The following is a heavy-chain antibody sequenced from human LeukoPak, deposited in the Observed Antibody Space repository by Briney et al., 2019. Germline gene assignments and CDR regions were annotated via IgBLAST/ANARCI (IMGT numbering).Heavy chain of an antibody. J-gene: IGHJ4*02. CDR2: INPKSGGT. D-gene: IGHD2-2*01. CDR3: ARVGPGAIEQFDY. V-gene: IGHV1-2*02. Sequence: GASVKVSCKASGYTFTGYYIHWVRQAPGQGLEWMGRINPKSGGTDYAQKFQGRVTMTRDTSISTAHMELSRLRSDDTAVYYCARVGPGAIEQFDYWGQGTLVTVSP. CDR1: GYTFTGYY.